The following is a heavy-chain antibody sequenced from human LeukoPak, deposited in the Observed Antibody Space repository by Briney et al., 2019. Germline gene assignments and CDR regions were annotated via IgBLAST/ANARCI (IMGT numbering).Heavy chain of an antibody. J-gene: IGHJ6*03. CDR2: IIPIFGTA. Sequence: AASVKVSCKASGGTFSSYAISWVRQAPGQGLEWMRGIIPIFGTANYAQKFQGRVTITADESTSTAYTALSSLRSEDTAVYYCARDGIAARPAQYYHYYYYMDVWGKGTTVTVSS. CDR3: ARDGIAARPAQYYHYYYYMDV. CDR1: GGTFSSYA. V-gene: IGHV1-69*13. D-gene: IGHD6-6*01.